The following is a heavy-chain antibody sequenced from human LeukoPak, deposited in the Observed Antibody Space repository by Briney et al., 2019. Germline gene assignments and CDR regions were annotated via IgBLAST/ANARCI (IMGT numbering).Heavy chain of an antibody. J-gene: IGHJ6*02. Sequence: GGSLRLSCAASGFIFSSYWMSWVRQAPGKGLEWVANIKQDGSEKYYVDSVKGRFTISRDNAKNSLYLQMNSLRAEDTAVYYCARVTYSSGWYSFYYYGMDVWGQGTTVTVSS. V-gene: IGHV3-7*01. D-gene: IGHD6-19*01. CDR3: ARVTYSSGWYSFYYYGMDV. CDR2: IKQDGSEK. CDR1: GFIFSSYW.